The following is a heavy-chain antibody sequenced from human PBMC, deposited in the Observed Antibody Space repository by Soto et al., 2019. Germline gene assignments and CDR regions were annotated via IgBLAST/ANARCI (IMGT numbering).Heavy chain of an antibody. CDR2: IIPIFGTA. CDR3: ANTTPRYCSSTSCWLFDY. J-gene: IGHJ4*02. V-gene: IGHV1-69*13. Sequence: ASVKVSCKASGGTFSSYAISWVRQAPGQGLEWMGGIIPIFGTANYAQKFQGRVTITADESTSTAYMELSSLRSEDTAVYYCANTTPRYCSSTSCWLFDYWGQGTLVTVSS. D-gene: IGHD2-2*01. CDR1: GGTFSSYA.